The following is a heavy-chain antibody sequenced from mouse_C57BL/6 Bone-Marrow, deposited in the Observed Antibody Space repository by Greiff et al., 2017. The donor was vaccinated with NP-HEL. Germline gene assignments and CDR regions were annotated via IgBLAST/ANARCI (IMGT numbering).Heavy chain of an antibody. CDR3: ARGGYGNYGPFDY. D-gene: IGHD2-1*01. Sequence: DVMLVESGGGLVQPGGSLKLSCAASGFTFSDYGMAWVRQAPRKGPEWVAFISNLAYSIYYADTVTGRFTISRENAKNTLYLEMSSLRSEDTAMYYCARGGYGNYGPFDYWGQGTTLTVSS. J-gene: IGHJ2*01. CDR1: GFTFSDYG. CDR2: ISNLAYSI. V-gene: IGHV5-15*01.